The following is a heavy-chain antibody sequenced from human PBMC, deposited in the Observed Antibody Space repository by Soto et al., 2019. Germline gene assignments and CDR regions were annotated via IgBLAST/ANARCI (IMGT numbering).Heavy chain of an antibody. CDR2: IIPIFGTA. D-gene: IGHD6-19*01. CDR1: GGTFSSYA. V-gene: IGHV1-69*12. J-gene: IGHJ4*02. Sequence: QVQLVQSGAEVKKPGSSVKVSCKASGGTFSSYAISWVRQAPGQGLEWMGGIIPIFGTANYAQKFQGRVTITADESTSTAYVELRRLRSEDTAVYYCARDGYSSGWYGGEGHDYWGQGTLVTVSS. CDR3: ARDGYSSGWYGGEGHDY.